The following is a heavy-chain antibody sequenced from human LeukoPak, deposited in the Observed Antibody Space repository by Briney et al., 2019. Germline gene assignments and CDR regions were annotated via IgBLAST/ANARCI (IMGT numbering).Heavy chain of an antibody. V-gene: IGHV3-33*01. CDR3: ARGQLERLSLPMVDY. Sequence: GGSLRLSCAASGFIFSSYGMHWVRQAPGKGLEWVAVIWYDGSHKSYADSVKGRFTISRDNPKNTLYLQMSSLRAEDTAVYYCARGQLERLSLPMVDYWGQGTLVTVSS. CDR1: GFIFSSYG. CDR2: IWYDGSHK. D-gene: IGHD1-1*01. J-gene: IGHJ4*02.